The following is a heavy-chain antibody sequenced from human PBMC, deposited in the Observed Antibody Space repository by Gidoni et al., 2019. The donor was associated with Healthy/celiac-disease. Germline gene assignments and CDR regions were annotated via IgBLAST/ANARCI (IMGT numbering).Heavy chain of an antibody. CDR3: ARDDGELLSFGVYYYYGMDV. Sequence: QVQLVQSGAEVKKPGASVKVSCKASGYTFTSYYMHWVRQAPGQGLEWMGIINPSGGSTSYAQKFQGRVTMTRDTSTSTVYMELSSLRSEDTAVYYCARDDGELLSFGVYYYYGMDVWGQGTTVTVSS. D-gene: IGHD3-10*01. V-gene: IGHV1-46*01. J-gene: IGHJ6*02. CDR2: INPSGGST. CDR1: GYTFTSYY.